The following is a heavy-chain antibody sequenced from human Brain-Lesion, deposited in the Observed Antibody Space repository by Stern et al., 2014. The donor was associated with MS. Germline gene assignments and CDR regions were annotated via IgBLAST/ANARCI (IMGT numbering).Heavy chain of an antibody. CDR2: MSPSGGDT. J-gene: IGHJ4*02. CDR1: GSTFTTID. Sequence: VQLVESGAEVRRPGASVRVSCKTSGSTFTTIDINWVRQATGHGLEWMGWMSPSGGDTGYAQKFQGRVTMTRDTSINTAYMELSSLVSEDTAVYYCAGGQPEMSHFDSWGQGTQVIVSS. V-gene: IGHV1-8*01. CDR3: AGGQPEMSHFDS. D-gene: IGHD1-14*01.